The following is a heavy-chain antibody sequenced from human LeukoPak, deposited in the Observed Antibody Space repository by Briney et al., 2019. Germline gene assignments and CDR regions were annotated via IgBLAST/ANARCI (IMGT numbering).Heavy chain of an antibody. CDR1: GFIVSGTY. CDR2: ISWNSGSI. V-gene: IGHV3-11*01. CDR3: ARHIVVVRGAFDI. Sequence: GGSLRLSCAASGFIVSGTYMTWVRQAPGKGLEWVSGISWNSGSIGYADSVKGRFTISRDNAKNSLYLQMNSLRAEDTAVYYCARHIVVVRGAFDIWGQGTMVTVSS. D-gene: IGHD2-21*01. J-gene: IGHJ3*02.